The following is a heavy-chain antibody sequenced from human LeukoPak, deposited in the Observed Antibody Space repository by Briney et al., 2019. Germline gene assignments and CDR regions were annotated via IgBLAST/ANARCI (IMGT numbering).Heavy chain of an antibody. CDR2: TFYRSKWYN. CDR3: ARMMPNHCFDY. J-gene: IGHJ4*02. V-gene: IGHV6-1*01. Sequence: SQTLSLTCAISGDSVSSNSAAWNWIRQSPWRGLEWLGRTFYRSKWYNENAVSVRGRITINPDTSKNQFSLQLNSVTPEDTAVYYCARMMPNHCFDYWGQGTLVTVSS. D-gene: IGHD1-14*01. CDR1: GDSVSSNSAA.